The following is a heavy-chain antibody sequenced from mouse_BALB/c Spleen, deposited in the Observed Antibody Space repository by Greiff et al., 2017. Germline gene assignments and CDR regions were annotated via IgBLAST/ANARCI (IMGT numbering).Heavy chain of an antibody. D-gene: IGHD1-1*01. CDR2: IRNKANGYTT. V-gene: IGHV7-3*02. CDR3: AREVYGSSYGAY. Sequence: DVHLVESGGGLVQPGGSLRLSCATSGFTFTDYYMSWVRQPPGKALEWLGFIRNKANGYTTEYSASVKGRFTISRDNSQSILYLQMNTLRAEDSATYYCAREVYGSSYGAYWGQGTLVTVSA. CDR1: GFTFTDYY. J-gene: IGHJ3*01.